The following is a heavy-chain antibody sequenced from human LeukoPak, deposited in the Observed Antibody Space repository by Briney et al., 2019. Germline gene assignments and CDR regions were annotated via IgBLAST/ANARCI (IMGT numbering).Heavy chain of an antibody. D-gene: IGHD3-22*01. CDR2: IYYSGST. V-gene: IGHV4-39*07. J-gene: IGHJ5*02. Sequence: PSETLSLTCTVSGGSISSSSYYWGWIRQPPGKGLEWIGSIYYSGSTYYNPSLKSRVTISVDTSKNQFSLKLSSVTAADTAVYYCARCPGYYYDSSGRYNWFDPWGQGTLVTVSS. CDR1: GGSISSSSYY. CDR3: ARCPGYYYDSSGRYNWFDP.